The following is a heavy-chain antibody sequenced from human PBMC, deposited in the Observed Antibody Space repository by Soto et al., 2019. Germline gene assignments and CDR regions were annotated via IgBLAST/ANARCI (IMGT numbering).Heavy chain of an antibody. Sequence: PGGSLRLSCAASGFTFSSYGMHWVRQAPGKGLEWVAVISYDGSNKYYADSVKGRFTISRDNSKNTLYLQMNSLRAEDTAVYYCAKVVVVAATPFNYWGQGTLVTVSS. D-gene: IGHD2-15*01. J-gene: IGHJ4*02. CDR2: ISYDGSNK. V-gene: IGHV3-30*18. CDR1: GFTFSSYG. CDR3: AKVVVVAATPFNY.